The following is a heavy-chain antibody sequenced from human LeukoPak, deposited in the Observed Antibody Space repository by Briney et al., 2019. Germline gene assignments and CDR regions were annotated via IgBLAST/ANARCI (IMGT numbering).Heavy chain of an antibody. Sequence: PSETLSLTCTVSGGSISSGSYYWSWIRQPAGKGLEWIGRIYTSGSTNYNPSLKSRVTISVDTSKNQFSLKLSSVTAADTAVYYCARWSGSVTARNYYYYMDVWGEGTTVTVSS. V-gene: IGHV4-61*02. J-gene: IGHJ6*03. CDR2: IYTSGST. CDR3: ARWSGSVTARNYYYYMDV. CDR1: GGSISSGSYY. D-gene: IGHD6-6*01.